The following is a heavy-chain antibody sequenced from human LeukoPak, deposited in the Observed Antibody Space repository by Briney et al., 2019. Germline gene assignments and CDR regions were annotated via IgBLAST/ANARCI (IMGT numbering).Heavy chain of an antibody. V-gene: IGHV3-13*01. CDR3: ASAGGDLA. CDR1: GFNFSSYD. Sequence: GGSLRLSCTASGFNFSSYDMHWVRQTTGQGLEWVAAIGTAHDTYYPDSVKGRFTISRENARNSSYLQMNSLRAGDTAMYYCASAGGDLAWGQGTLVTVSS. D-gene: IGHD3-10*01. J-gene: IGHJ4*02. CDR2: IGTAHDT.